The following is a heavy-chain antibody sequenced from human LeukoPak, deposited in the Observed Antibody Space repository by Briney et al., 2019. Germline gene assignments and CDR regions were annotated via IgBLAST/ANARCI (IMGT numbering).Heavy chain of an antibody. CDR2: INSDGSST. CDR3: ARGISGYYYDSSGFH. D-gene: IGHD3-22*01. J-gene: IGHJ4*02. Sequence: GGSLILSCAASGFTFSSYWMHWVRQAPGKGLVWVSRINSDGSSTSYADSVKGRFTISRDNAKNTLYLQMNSLRAEDTAVYYCARGISGYYYDSSGFHWGQGTLVTVSS. CDR1: GFTFSSYW. V-gene: IGHV3-74*01.